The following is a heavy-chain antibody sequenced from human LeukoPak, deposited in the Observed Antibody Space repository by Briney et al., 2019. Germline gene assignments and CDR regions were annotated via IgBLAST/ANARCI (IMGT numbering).Heavy chain of an antibody. D-gene: IGHD3-10*01. Sequence: GGSLRLSCAASGFAFSSFAMTWVRQAPGKGLERVSTISGSDGRTYYADSVRGRFTISRDNSKKTLFLQMNSLRAEDMAVYYCAKEGSGRFDYWGQGTLVTVSS. CDR1: GFAFSSFA. V-gene: IGHV3-23*01. J-gene: IGHJ4*02. CDR3: AKEGSGRFDY. CDR2: ISGSDGRT.